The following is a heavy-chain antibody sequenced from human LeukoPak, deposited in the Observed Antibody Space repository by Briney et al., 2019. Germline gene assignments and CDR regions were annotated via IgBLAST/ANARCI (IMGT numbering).Heavy chain of an antibody. CDR1: GFTFSSYA. V-gene: IGHV3-23*01. CDR3: AKDAPYYYDSSGYGGAFDI. Sequence: GGSLRLSCAASGFTFSSYAMNWVRQAPGKGLEWVASISGNGGSTYYADSVKGRFTISRDNSRNAVFLQMISPRDDDTAIYYCAKDAPYYYDSSGYGGAFDIWGQGTMVTVSS. J-gene: IGHJ3*02. CDR2: ISGNGGST. D-gene: IGHD3-22*01.